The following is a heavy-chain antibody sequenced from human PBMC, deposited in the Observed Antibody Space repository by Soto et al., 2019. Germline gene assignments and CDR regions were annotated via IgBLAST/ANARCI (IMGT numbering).Heavy chain of an antibody. CDR1: GGSISSSSYY. V-gene: IGHV4-39*01. Sequence: QLQLQESGPGLVKPSETLSLTCTVSGGSISSSSYYWGWIRQPPGKGLEWIGSIYYSGSTYYNPSLKSRVTISVDTSKNQFSLKLSSVTAADTAVYYCASSDSSGPYYYYGMDVWGQGTTVTVSS. CDR2: IYYSGST. J-gene: IGHJ6*02. D-gene: IGHD1-26*01. CDR3: ASSDSSGPYYYYGMDV.